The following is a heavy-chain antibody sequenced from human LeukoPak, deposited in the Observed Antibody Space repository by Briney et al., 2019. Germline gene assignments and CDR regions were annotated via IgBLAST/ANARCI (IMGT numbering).Heavy chain of an antibody. CDR1: GGSISGYY. V-gene: IGHV4-59*08. J-gene: IGHJ4*02. D-gene: IGHD6-19*01. CDR2: IYHNGGT. Sequence: PSETLSLTCTVSGGSISGYYWSWIRQPPGKGLEWIGYIYHNGGTNYNPSLQSRLTISVDPSKNQFSLKLSSVTAADAAVYYCARHLRAVAGGRYFDYWGQGTQVTVYS. CDR3: ARHLRAVAGGRYFDY.